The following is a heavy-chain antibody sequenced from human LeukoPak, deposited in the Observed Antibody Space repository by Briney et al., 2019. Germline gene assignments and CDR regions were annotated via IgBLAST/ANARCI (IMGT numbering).Heavy chain of an antibody. Sequence: SETLSLTCAVSGYSISSGYYWGWIRQPPGKGLEWIGSIYHSGSTYYNPSLKSRVTISVDTSKNQFSLKLSSVTAADTAVYYCARHVQEAANWFDPLGPGNPGHRLL. J-gene: IGHJ5*02. CDR1: GYSISSGYY. CDR3: ARHVQEAANWFDP. V-gene: IGHV4-38-2*01. CDR2: IYHSGST.